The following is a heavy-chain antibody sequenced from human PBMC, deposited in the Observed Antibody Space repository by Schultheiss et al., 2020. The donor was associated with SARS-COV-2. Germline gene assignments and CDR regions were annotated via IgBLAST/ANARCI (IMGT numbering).Heavy chain of an antibody. CDR2: IYSGGST. Sequence: GESLKISCAASGFTFSSYWMHWVRQAPGKGLEWVSVIYSGGSTYYADSVKGRFTISRDNSKNTLYLQMNSLRAEDTAVYYCARFRGVAYDFWSGSDYYGMDVWGQGTTVTVSS. CDR1: GFTFSSYW. J-gene: IGHJ6*02. V-gene: IGHV3-66*02. CDR3: ARFRGVAYDFWSGSDYYGMDV. D-gene: IGHD3-3*01.